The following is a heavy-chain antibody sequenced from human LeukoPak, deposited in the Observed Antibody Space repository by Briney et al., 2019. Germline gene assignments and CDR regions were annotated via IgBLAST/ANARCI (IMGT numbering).Heavy chain of an antibody. CDR1: GFSLSNTGVA. CDR3: AHKGRGSGSYTM. CDR2: AYWNNDK. Sequence: ESGPTQVNPTQTLTLTCNFSGFSLSNTGVAVGWIRQSPGKALEWLAVAYWNNDKSYSPSLKSRLTITKDTSKNQVVLKMTNVDPVDTATYYCAHKGRGSGSYTMWGQGTLVTVSS. D-gene: IGHD3-10*01. V-gene: IGHV2-5*01. J-gene: IGHJ4*02.